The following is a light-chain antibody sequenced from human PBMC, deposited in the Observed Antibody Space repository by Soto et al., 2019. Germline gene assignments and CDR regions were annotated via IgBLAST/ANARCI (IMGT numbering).Light chain of an antibody. V-gene: IGLV2-8*01. CDR2: EVN. J-gene: IGLJ1*01. CDR3: SSYAGSSNV. CDR1: FNDVGGYNY. Sequence: QSALTQPPSASGSPGQSVTISCTGTFNDVGGYNYVSWYQQHPGKAPKVIIYEVNKRPSGVPDRFSGSKSGNTASLTVSGLQAEDEADYYCSSYAGSSNVFGTGTKVTVL.